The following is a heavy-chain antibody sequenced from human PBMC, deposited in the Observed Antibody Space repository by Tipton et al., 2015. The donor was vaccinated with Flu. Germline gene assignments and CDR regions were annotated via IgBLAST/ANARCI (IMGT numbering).Heavy chain of an antibody. V-gene: IGHV4-34*01. Sequence: LRLSCAVYGGSFSGYYWSWIRQPPGKGLEWIGEINHSGSTNYNPSLKSRVTISVDTSKNQFSLKLSSVTAADTAVYYCARGGRTTVTPDYWGQGTLVTGS. CDR2: INHSGST. D-gene: IGHD4-11*01. J-gene: IGHJ4*02. CDR1: GGSFSGYY. CDR3: ARGGRTTVTPDY.